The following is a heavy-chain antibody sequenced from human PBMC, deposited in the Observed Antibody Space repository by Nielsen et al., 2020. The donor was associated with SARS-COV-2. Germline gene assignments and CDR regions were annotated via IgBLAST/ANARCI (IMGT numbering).Heavy chain of an antibody. CDR1: GFTFSGSA. D-gene: IGHD6-19*01. CDR2: IRSKANSYAT. Sequence: GESLKISCAASGFTFSGSAMHWVRQASGKGLERVGRIRSKANSYATAYAASVKGRLTISRDDSKNTAYLQMNSLKTEDTAVYYCTSRIAVAGIGWFDPWGQGTLVTVSS. V-gene: IGHV3-73*01. J-gene: IGHJ5*02. CDR3: TSRIAVAGIGWFDP.